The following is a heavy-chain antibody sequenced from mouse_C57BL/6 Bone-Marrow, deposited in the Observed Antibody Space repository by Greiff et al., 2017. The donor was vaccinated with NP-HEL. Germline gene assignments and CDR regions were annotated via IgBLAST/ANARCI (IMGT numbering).Heavy chain of an antibody. CDR3: ARAITTVVPMDY. CDR1: GYTFTSYW. D-gene: IGHD1-1*01. Sequence: QVQLQQPGTELVKPGASVKLSCKASGYTFTSYWMHWVKQRPGQGLEWIGNINPSNGGTNYNEKFKSKATLTVDKSSSTAYMQLSSLTSADSAVYNCARAITTVVPMDYWGQGTSVTVSS. J-gene: IGHJ4*01. CDR2: INPSNGGT. V-gene: IGHV1-53*01.